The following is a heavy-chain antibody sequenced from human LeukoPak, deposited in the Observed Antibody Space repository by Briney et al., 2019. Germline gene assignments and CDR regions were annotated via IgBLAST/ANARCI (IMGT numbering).Heavy chain of an antibody. CDR3: ARDRGAIGCYGMDV. Sequence: PGGSLRLSCAASGFTFSSYSMNWVRQAPGKGLEWVSYISSSSSSIYYADSVKGRFTISRDNAKNSLYLQMSSLRDEDTAVYYCARDRGAIGCYGMDVWGQGTTVTVSS. V-gene: IGHV3-48*02. D-gene: IGHD3-16*02. J-gene: IGHJ6*02. CDR1: GFTFSSYS. CDR2: ISSSSSSI.